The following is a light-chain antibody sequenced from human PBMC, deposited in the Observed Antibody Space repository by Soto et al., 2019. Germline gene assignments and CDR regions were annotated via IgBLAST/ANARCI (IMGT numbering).Light chain of an antibody. CDR3: QQSYSTPRT. CDR2: SSS. Sequence: IQISPSPRSRSASAGDIVTITCLASQNIGDYLSWYQQIPGKAPKLLIYSSSILHSAASSRFSGGGSGTDFTLTISDLQPEDFATYYCQQSYSTPRTFGQGTKVDIK. V-gene: IGKV1-39*01. CDR1: QNIGDY. J-gene: IGKJ1*01.